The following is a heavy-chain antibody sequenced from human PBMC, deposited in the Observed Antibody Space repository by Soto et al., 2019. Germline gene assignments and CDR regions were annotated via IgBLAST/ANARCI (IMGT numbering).Heavy chain of an antibody. Sequence: PGESLKISCKGSGYSFTSFWISWVRQMPGKGLEWMGWIDPSDSYTNYSTSFQGHVTISADKSISTAYLQWSSLKASDTAMYYCARHWEDTAMAQDAFDIWGQGTMVTVSS. CDR3: ARHWEDTAMAQDAFDI. D-gene: IGHD5-18*01. CDR1: GYSFTSFW. J-gene: IGHJ3*02. CDR2: IDPSDSYT. V-gene: IGHV5-10-1*01.